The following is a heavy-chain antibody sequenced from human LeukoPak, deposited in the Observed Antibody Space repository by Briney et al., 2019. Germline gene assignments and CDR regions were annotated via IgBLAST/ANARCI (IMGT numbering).Heavy chain of an antibody. CDR1: GYTFTSYY. V-gene: IGHV1-46*01. CDR2: INPSGGST. J-gene: IGHJ3*02. CDR3: ARVLSRLGVMTTVVTPDAFDI. D-gene: IGHD4-23*01. Sequence: PRASVKVSCKASGYTFTSYYMHWVRQAPGQGLEWMGIINPSGGSTSYAQKFQGRVTMTRDMSTSTVYMELSSLRSEDTAVYYCARVLSRLGVMTTVVTPDAFDIWGQGTMVTVSS.